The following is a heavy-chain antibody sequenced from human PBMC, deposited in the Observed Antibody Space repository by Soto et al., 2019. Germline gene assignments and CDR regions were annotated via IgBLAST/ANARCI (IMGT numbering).Heavy chain of an antibody. D-gene: IGHD3-10*01. Sequence: QVQLVQSGAEVKKPGSSVKVSCKASGGTFSSYAISWVRQAPGQGLEWMGGIIPIFGTANYAQKFEGRVTNTADESTSTAYMELSSLRSEDTAVYYCARQGARTYYGSGSYFSYYYYGMDVWGQGTTVTVSS. CDR3: ARQGARTYYGSGSYFSYYYYGMDV. V-gene: IGHV1-69*01. CDR2: IIPIFGTA. J-gene: IGHJ6*02. CDR1: GGTFSSYA.